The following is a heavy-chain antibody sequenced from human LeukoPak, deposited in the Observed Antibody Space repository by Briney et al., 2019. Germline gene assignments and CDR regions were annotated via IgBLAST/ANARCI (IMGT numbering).Heavy chain of an antibody. CDR1: GFTFDDYG. D-gene: IGHD1-7*01. CDR3: ARDLHNWNYVSWFDP. V-gene: IGHV3-20*04. Sequence: GGSLRLSCAASGFTFDDYGMSWVRQAPGKGLEWVSGINWNGGSTGYADSVKGRFTISRDNAKNSLYLQMNSLRAEDTALYYCARDLHNWNYVSWFDPWGQGTLVTVSS. J-gene: IGHJ5*02. CDR2: INWNGGST.